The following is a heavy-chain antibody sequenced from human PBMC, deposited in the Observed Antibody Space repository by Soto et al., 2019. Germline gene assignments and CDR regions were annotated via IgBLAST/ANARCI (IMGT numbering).Heavy chain of an antibody. J-gene: IGHJ3*02. Sequence: SETLSLTCAVSGASITGADSYWFWIRKPPGKGLEWIGYIAYSGDTYYNPSLRSRVTVSADRSENKFSLTLKSVTAADTAVYYCATSAWYAFDIWGQGTMVTVSS. CDR1: GASITGADSY. V-gene: IGHV4-30-4*01. D-gene: IGHD2-2*01. CDR3: ATSAWYAFDI. CDR2: IAYSGDT.